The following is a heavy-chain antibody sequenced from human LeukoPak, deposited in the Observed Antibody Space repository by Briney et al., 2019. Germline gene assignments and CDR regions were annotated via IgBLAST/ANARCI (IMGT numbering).Heavy chain of an antibody. V-gene: IGHV6-1*01. J-gene: IGHJ3*02. D-gene: IGHD1-26*01. Sequence: SQTLSLTCAISGDSASSNSATWNWIRQSPSRGLEWLGRTYYRSKWYNDYAVSVKSRITTNSDTSKNQFSLQLSSVTPEDTAVYYCARVSSPWSPRDAFDIWGQGTVVTVSS. CDR2: TYYRSKWYN. CDR1: GDSASSNSAT. CDR3: ARVSSPWSPRDAFDI.